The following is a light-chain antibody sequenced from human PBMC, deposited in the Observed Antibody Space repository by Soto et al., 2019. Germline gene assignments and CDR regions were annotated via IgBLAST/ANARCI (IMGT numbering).Light chain of an antibody. V-gene: IGLV2-8*01. CDR2: EVS. Sequence: QSALTQPPSASGSPGQSVTISCTGTSSDVGGYNYVSWYQQHPGQAPKLMIYEVSKRPSGVPDRFSGSKSGNTSSLTVSGLQAEHEADYYCSSYAGSNNLVFGGGTKLTVL. CDR1: SSDVGGYNY. CDR3: SSYAGSNNLV. J-gene: IGLJ2*01.